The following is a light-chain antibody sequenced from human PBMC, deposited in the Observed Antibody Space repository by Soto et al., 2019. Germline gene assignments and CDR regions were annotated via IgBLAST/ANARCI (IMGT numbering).Light chain of an antibody. CDR1: QSVSSN. V-gene: IGKV3-15*01. J-gene: IGKJ1*01. CDR2: GAS. CDR3: QQYNNFWT. Sequence: EVVMTQSPATLSVSPGERATLSCRASQSVSSNLAWYQQKPGQAPRLLIYGASTRATGIPARFSGSGSGTEFTLTISSLQYEDFAGYHCQQYNNFWTFGQGTKVEIK.